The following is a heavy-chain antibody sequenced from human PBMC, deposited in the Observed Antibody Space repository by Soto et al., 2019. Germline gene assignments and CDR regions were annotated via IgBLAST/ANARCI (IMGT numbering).Heavy chain of an antibody. Sequence: QVQLVQSGAEVKKPGSSVTVSCKASGSTFSSYAISWVRQSPGQGLEWMGGIIPIFGTANYAQKFQGRVTITADESTSTAYMELSSLRSEDTAVYYCARVAPHYYDRSGYYPGWGQGTIVTVSS. CDR2: IIPIFGTA. J-gene: IGHJ3*01. CDR1: GSTFSSYA. V-gene: IGHV1-69*01. D-gene: IGHD3-22*01. CDR3: ARVAPHYYDRSGYYPG.